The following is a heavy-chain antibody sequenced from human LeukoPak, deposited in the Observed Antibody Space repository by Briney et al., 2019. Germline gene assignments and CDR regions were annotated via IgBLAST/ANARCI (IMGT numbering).Heavy chain of an antibody. CDR1: GGFINSYY. CDR2: IYIGGST. CDR3: ARESSSTYYLDAFDM. V-gene: IGHV4-4*07. D-gene: IGHD3-22*01. Sequence: SETLSLTCTVSGGFINSYYCSWIRQPAGKGLEWIGRIYIGGSTNYNPSLKSRVTISVDTSKNQFSLKLTSVTAADTAVYYCARESSSTYYLDAFDMWGQGTMVTVSS. J-gene: IGHJ3*02.